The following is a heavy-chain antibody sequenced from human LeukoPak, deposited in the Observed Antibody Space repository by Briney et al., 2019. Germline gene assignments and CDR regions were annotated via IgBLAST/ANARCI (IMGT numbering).Heavy chain of an antibody. J-gene: IGHJ4*02. CDR1: GGTFSSYA. CDR3: ARGRGYNHGPNDY. Sequence: EASVKVSCKASGGTFSSYAISWVRQAPGQGLEWMGIINPSGGSTSYAQKFQGRVTMTRDTSTSTVYMELSSLRSEDTAVYYCARGRGYNHGPNDYWGQGTLVTVSS. CDR2: INPSGGST. V-gene: IGHV1-46*01. D-gene: IGHD5-24*01.